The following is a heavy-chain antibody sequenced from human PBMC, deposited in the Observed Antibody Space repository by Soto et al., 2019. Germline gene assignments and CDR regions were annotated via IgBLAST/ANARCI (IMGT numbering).Heavy chain of an antibody. CDR1: GFTFSDTA. J-gene: IGHJ4*02. D-gene: IGHD7-27*01. V-gene: IGHV3-23*01. CDR2: IGRGGDT. CDR3: VKGGWGSRPDY. Sequence: EVQVLESGGGLVQPGGSLRLSCTASGFTFSDTAMAWVRQAPGKGLEWVSTIGRGGDTYYTDSLKGRFTISRDNSKTTLFLQIISLRAEEEAKHHWVKGGWGSRPDYWGQGTLVTVSS.